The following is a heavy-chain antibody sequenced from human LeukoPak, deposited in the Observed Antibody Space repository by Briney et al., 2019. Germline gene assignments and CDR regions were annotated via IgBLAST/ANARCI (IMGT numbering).Heavy chain of an antibody. J-gene: IGHJ3*02. CDR2: IIPILGIA. D-gene: IGHD3-22*01. CDR1: GGTFSSYA. Sequence: ASVKVSCKASGGTFSSYAISWVRQAPGQGLEWMGRIIPILGIANYAQKFQGRVTITADKSTSTAYMELSSLRSEDTAVYYCATAAALDSRAFDIWGQGTMVTVSS. V-gene: IGHV1-69*04. CDR3: ATAAALDSRAFDI.